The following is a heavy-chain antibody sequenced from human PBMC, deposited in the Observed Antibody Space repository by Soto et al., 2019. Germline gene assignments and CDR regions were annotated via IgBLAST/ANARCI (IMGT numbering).Heavy chain of an antibody. Sequence: PGGSLRLSCAASGFTFSSYGMHWVRQAPGKGLEWVAVIWYDGSNKYYADSAKGRFTISRDNSKNTLYLQMNSLRAEDTAVYYCARDSPTSTVTHYYMDVWGKGTTVTVSS. CDR3: ARDSPTSTVTHYYMDV. V-gene: IGHV3-33*08. D-gene: IGHD4-4*01. CDR1: GFTFSSYG. CDR2: IWYDGSNK. J-gene: IGHJ6*03.